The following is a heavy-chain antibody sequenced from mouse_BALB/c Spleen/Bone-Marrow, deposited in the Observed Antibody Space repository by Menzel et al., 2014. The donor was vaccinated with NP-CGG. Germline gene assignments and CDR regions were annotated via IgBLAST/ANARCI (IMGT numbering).Heavy chain of an antibody. D-gene: IGHD1-1*01. V-gene: IGHV1S81*02. CDR2: SNPSNGGS. J-gene: IGHJ1*01. CDR3: TRSNYGYWYFDV. Sequence: QFQLQQSGAELVKPGASVKLSCKASGYTFSNYYMYWVKQRPGQGLEWIGESNPSNGGSNFNEKFKSMATLTVDQSSSTAYMHRSSLTSEDSAVYYCTRSNYGYWYFDVWGEGTTVTGSS. CDR1: GYTFSNYY.